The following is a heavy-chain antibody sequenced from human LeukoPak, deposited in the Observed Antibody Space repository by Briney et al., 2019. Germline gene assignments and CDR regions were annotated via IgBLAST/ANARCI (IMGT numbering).Heavy chain of an antibody. V-gene: IGHV3-23*01. D-gene: IGHD3-3*01. J-gene: IGHJ3*02. CDR2: ISGSGGST. CDR3: AKARLISAFDI. Sequence: GGSLRLSCSMSGFTLSHYAMSWVRQAPGKGLEWVSAISGSGGSTYYADSVKGRFTISRDNSKNTLYLQMNSLRAEDTAVYYCAKARLISAFDIWGQGTMVTVSS. CDR1: GFTLSHYA.